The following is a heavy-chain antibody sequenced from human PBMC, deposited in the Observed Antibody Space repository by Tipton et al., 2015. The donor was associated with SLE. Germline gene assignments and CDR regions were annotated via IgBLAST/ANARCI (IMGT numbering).Heavy chain of an antibody. CDR3: TKDLSY. CDR1: GITFSRYW. CDR2: IKSVAAGGTV. J-gene: IGHJ4*02. V-gene: IGHV3-15*01. Sequence: SLRLSCAASGITFSRYWMAWVRQAPGRGLEYIGRIKSVAAGGTVHYAAPLKGRVTISRDDSKNTLYLQMNALEAEDTALYYCTKDLSYWGQGTLVTVSA.